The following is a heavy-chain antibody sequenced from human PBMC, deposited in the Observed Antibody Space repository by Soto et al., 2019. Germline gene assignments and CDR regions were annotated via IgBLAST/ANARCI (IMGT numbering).Heavy chain of an antibody. CDR3: ATVPPRIVVVFAEFPT. Sequence: SETLSLTCTVSGGSISSYYWSWIRQPPGKGLEWIGYFYYSGSTNYNPSLKSRVTISVDTSKNQFSLKLSSVTAADTAVYYCATVPPRIVVVFAEFPTWGQGVQVTVSS. CDR1: GGSISSYY. D-gene: IGHD2-21*01. J-gene: IGHJ1*01. V-gene: IGHV4-59*01. CDR2: FYYSGST.